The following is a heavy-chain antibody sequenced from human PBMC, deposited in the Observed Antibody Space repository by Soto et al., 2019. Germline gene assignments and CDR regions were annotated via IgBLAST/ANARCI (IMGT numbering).Heavy chain of an antibody. CDR3: ASAAAGPPAYYYYYGMDV. V-gene: IGHV1-69*13. J-gene: IGHJ6*02. D-gene: IGHD6-13*01. Sequence: GASVKVSCKASGGTFSSYAISWVRQAPGQGLEWMGGIIPIFGTANYAQKFQGRDTITADESTSTAYRELSSLRSEDTAVYYCASAAAGPPAYYYYYGMDVWGQGTTVTVSS. CDR1: GGTFSSYA. CDR2: IIPIFGTA.